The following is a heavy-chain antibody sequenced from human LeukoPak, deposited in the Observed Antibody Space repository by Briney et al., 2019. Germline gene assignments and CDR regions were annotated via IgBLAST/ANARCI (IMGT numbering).Heavy chain of an antibody. D-gene: IGHD5-18*01. Sequence: SETLSLTCTVSGASTASHYWTWLRQPPGKELEGIAYMFDTVSTKSNPSLKSRLTLSVDTSKKPLSLRLSSVTAADTAVYYCATIKRGSTYGYFDFWGQGIKVTVSS. V-gene: IGHV4-59*11. J-gene: IGHJ4*02. CDR3: ATIKRGSTYGYFDF. CDR1: GASTASHY. CDR2: MFDTVST.